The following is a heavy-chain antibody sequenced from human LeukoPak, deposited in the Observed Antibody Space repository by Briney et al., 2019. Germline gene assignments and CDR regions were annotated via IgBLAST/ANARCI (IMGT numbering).Heavy chain of an antibody. CDR3: ARSLPPDYGDPPTFDH. J-gene: IGHJ4*02. CDR2: IYYSGNT. V-gene: IGHV4-31*03. D-gene: IGHD4-17*01. Sequence: SETLSLTCTVSGGSIRSGGYYWSWIRQHPGKGLEWIGSIYYSGNTYYNPSLKSRLTISIGTSKNQFSLKLSSVTAADTAMYYCARSLPPDYGDPPTFDHWGQGTLVTVSS. CDR1: GGSIRSGGYY.